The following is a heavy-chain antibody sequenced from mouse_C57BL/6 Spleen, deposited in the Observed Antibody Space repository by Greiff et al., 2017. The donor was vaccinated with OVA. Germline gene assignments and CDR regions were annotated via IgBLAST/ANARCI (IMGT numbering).Heavy chain of an antibody. J-gene: IGHJ2*01. CDR2: IYPSDSET. Sequence: QVHVKQPGAELVRPGSSVKLSCKASGYTFTSYWMDWVKQRPGQGLEWIGNIYPSDSETHYNQKFKDKATLTVDKSSSTAYMQLSSLTSEDSAVYYCARAFELGFDYWGQGTTLTVSS. CDR1: GYTFTSYW. V-gene: IGHV1-61*01. CDR3: ARAFELGFDY. D-gene: IGHD4-1*01.